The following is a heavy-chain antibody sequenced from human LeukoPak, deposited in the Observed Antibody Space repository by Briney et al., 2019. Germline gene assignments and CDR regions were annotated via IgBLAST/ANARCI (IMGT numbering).Heavy chain of an antibody. V-gene: IGHV3-74*01. J-gene: IGHJ4*02. D-gene: IGHD3-10*01. Sequence: PGGSLRLSCAASGLTFSSHWMHWVRQAPGKGLVWVSRINTDGSITNYADSVKGRFSISGDNAKNTLYLQMSSLRAEGTAVYYCARDRGPRTGFMVREAYDYWGQGTLVTVSS. CDR1: GLTFSSHW. CDR3: ARDRGPRTGFMVREAYDY. CDR2: INTDGSIT.